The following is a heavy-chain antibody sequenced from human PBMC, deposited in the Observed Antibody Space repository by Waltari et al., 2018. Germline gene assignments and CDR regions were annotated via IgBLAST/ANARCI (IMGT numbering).Heavy chain of an antibody. CDR3: ARARWLQLRYFDY. D-gene: IGHD5-12*01. V-gene: IGHV7-4-1*02. J-gene: IGHJ4*02. Sequence: WVRQAPGQGLEWMGWINTNTGNPTYAQGFTGRFVFSLDTSVSTAYLQISSLKAEDTAVYYCARARWLQLRYFDYWGQGTLVTVSS. CDR2: INTNTGNP.